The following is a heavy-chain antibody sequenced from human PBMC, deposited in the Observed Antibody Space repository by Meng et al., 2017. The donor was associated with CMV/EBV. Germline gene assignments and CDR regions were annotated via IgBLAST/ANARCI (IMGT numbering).Heavy chain of an antibody. J-gene: IGHJ4*02. CDR2: INHSGST. Sequence: SETLSLTCAVYGGSFSGYYWSWIRQPPGKGLEWIGEINHSGSTNYNPSLKSRVTISVDTSKNQFSLKLSSVTAADTAVYYCARGSTDDNSWYYYWGQGTLVTVSS. CDR1: GGSFSGYY. D-gene: IGHD6-13*01. V-gene: IGHV4-34*01. CDR3: ARGSTDDNSWYYY.